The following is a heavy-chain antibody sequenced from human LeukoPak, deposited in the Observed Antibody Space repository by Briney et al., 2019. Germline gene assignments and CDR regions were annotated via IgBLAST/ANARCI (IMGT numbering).Heavy chain of an antibody. Sequence: SVKVSCKASGGTFSSYAISWVRQAPGQGLEWMGGIIPIFGTANYAQKFQGRVTITTDESTSTAYMELSSLRSEDTAVYYCARTWYYYDSSGYPYYFDYWGQGTLVTVSS. CDR3: ARTWYYYDSSGYPYYFDY. D-gene: IGHD3-22*01. J-gene: IGHJ4*02. V-gene: IGHV1-69*05. CDR2: IIPIFGTA. CDR1: GGTFSSYA.